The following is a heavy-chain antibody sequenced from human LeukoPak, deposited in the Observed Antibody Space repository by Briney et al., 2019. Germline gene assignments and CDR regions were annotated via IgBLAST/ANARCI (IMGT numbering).Heavy chain of an antibody. CDR2: INHSGST. D-gene: IGHD2-15*01. CDR1: GGSISSGGYY. V-gene: IGHV4-34*01. J-gene: IGHJ5*02. Sequence: SETLSLTCAVSGGSISSGGYYWSWIRQPPGKGLEWIGEINHSGSTNYNPSLKSRVTISVDTSKNQFSLKLSSVTAADTAVYYCARPGARYCSGGSCYRGWFDPWGQGTLVTVSS. CDR3: ARPGARYCSGGSCYRGWFDP.